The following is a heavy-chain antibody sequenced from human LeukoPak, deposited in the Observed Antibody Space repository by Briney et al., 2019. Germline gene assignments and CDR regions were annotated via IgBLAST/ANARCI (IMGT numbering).Heavy chain of an antibody. CDR2: IIPIFGTV. Sequence: SVKVSCKASGGTFSSYAISWVRQAPGQGLEWMGGIIPIFGTVNYAQKFQGRVTITTDESTSTAYMELSSLRSEDTAVYYCARGPYYYYYMDVWGKGTTVTVSS. CDR3: ARGPYYYYYMDV. J-gene: IGHJ6*03. CDR1: GGTFSSYA. V-gene: IGHV1-69*05.